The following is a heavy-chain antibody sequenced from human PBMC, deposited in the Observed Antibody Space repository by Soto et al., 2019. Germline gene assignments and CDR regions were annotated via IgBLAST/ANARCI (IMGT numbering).Heavy chain of an antibody. CDR2: ISTGGTYL. D-gene: IGHD2-21*02. V-gene: IGHV3-21*02. CDR3: AKDDFTDRGDDYFDY. CDR1: GFTFGTHT. J-gene: IGHJ4*02. Sequence: EVQLVESGGGLVKAGGSLRLSCAASGFTFGTHTLLWVRQAPGKGLEWVSSISTGGTYLEYAHSVKGRFTISRDDAKDSVLLQMNSLKTDDTAVYYCAKDDFTDRGDDYFDYWGPGTLVTVSS.